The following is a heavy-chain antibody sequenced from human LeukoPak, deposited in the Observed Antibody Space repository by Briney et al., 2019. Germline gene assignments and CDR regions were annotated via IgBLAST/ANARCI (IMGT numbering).Heavy chain of an antibody. V-gene: IGHV1-69*13. Sequence: SVKVSCKASGYTFTGYCMHWVRQAPGQGLEWMGGIIPIFGTANYAQKFQGRVTITADESTSTAYMELSSLRSEDTAVYYCASGPPLGDYYYYMDVWGKGTTVTISS. J-gene: IGHJ6*03. CDR1: GYTFTGYC. CDR2: IIPIFGTA. D-gene: IGHD3-10*01. CDR3: ASGPPLGDYYYYMDV.